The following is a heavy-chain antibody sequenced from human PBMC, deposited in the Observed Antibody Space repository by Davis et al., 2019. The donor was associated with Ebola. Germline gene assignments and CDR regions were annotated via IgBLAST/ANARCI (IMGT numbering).Heavy chain of an antibody. CDR1: GFSFSNAW. CDR2: IKSKTDGGTI. V-gene: IGHV3-15*01. Sequence: PGGSLRLSCAASGFSFSNAWMSWVRQAPGKGLEWVGRIKSKTDGGTIDYAAPVKGRFPISRDDSKTTLYLKMNSLTTEETAVYYCTTATVDGSAWLTSWGQGTLVTVSS. D-gene: IGHD5-24*01. J-gene: IGHJ5*02. CDR3: TTATVDGSAWLTS.